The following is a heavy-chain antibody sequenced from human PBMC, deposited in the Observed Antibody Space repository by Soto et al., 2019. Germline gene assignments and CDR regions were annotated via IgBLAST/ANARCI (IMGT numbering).Heavy chain of an antibody. CDR3: AHTPQRLVPAAIGVFDY. CDR1: GFSLSTSGVG. V-gene: IGHV2-5*02. Sequence: QITLKESGPTLVKPTQTLTLTRTFSGFSLSTSGVGVGWIRQPPGKALEWLALIYWDDDKRYSPSLKSRLTITKDTSKNQVVLTMTNMDPVDTATYYCAHTPQRLVPAAIGVFDYWGQGTLVTVSS. J-gene: IGHJ4*02. CDR2: IYWDDDK. D-gene: IGHD2-2*01.